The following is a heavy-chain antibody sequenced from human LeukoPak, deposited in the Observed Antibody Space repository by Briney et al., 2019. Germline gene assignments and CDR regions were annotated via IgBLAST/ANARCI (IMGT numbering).Heavy chain of an antibody. J-gene: IGHJ3*02. CDR1: GFTFSSYE. V-gene: IGHV3-48*03. CDR3: ATLDAFDI. Sequence: SGGSLRLSCAASGFTFSSYEMNWVRQAPGKGLEWVSYISSSGSTIYCADSVKGRFTISRDNAKNSLYLQMNSLRAEDTAVYYCATLDAFDIWGQGTMVTVSS. CDR2: ISSSGSTI.